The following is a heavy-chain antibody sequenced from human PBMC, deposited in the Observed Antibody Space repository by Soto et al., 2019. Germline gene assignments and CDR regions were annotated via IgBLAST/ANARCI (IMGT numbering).Heavy chain of an antibody. CDR2: IYYSGST. CDR3: ARSSGGVFGIIIEGTNWFAP. Sequence: SETLSLTCTVSGGSISSYYWSWIRQPPGKGLEWIGYIYYSGSTNYNPSLKSRVTISVDTSKNQFSLKLSSVTAADTAVYYCARSSGGVFGIIIEGTNWFAPWGQGTLVTVSS. CDR1: GGSISSYY. V-gene: IGHV4-59*01. J-gene: IGHJ5*02. D-gene: IGHD3-16*01.